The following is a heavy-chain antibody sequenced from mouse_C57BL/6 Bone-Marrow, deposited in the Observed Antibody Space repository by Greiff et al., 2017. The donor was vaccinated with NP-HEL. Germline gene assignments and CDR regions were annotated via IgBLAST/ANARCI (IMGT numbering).Heavy chain of an antibody. CDR1: GFTFSSYA. CDR3: ARGLLLFDY. J-gene: IGHJ2*01. D-gene: IGHD1-1*01. CDR2: ISDGGSYT. V-gene: IGHV5-4*01. Sequence: EVQGVESGGGLVKPGGSLKLSCAASGFTFSSYAMSWVRQTPEKRLEWVATISDGGSYTYYPDNVKGRLTISRDNAKNNLYLQMSHLKSEDTAMYYCARGLLLFDYWGQGTTLTVAS.